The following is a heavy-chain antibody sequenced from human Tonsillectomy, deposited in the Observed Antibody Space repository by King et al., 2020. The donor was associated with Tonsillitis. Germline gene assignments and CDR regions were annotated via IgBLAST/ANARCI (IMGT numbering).Heavy chain of an antibody. D-gene: IGHD3-10*01. CDR3: AGAGAGGPREDYYFYYGMAV. CDR2: ISRSSSYI. V-gene: IGHV3-21*01. CDR1: GFIFRSYT. Sequence: VQLVESGGGLVKPGGSLRLSCAASGFIFRSYTMNWVRQAPGKGLQWVSSISRSSSYIYYADSVKGRFTISRDNAKNSLYLQMNSLRAADTAVYYCAGAGAGGPREDYYFYYGMAVWGQGTTVTVSS. J-gene: IGHJ6*02.